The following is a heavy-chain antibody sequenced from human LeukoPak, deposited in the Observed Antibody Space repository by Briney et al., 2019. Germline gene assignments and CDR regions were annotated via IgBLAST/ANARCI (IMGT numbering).Heavy chain of an antibody. J-gene: IGHJ4*02. CDR2: IYYSGST. Sequence: SETLSLTCTVSGGSISSSSYYWGWIRQPPGKGLEWIGTIYYSGSTYYNPSLKSRVTISVGTSKDQFSLKLSSVTAADTAVYYCARDRGSGRYYFDYWGQGTLVTVSS. D-gene: IGHD6-19*01. CDR3: ARDRGSGRYYFDY. CDR1: GGSISSSSYY. V-gene: IGHV4-39*07.